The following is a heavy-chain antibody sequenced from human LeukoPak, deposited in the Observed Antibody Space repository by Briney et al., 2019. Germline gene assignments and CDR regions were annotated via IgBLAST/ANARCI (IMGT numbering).Heavy chain of an antibody. D-gene: IGHD3-9*01. V-gene: IGHV4-59*01. CDR1: VGSISSYY. CDR3: ARTSPATPLLRYFDWSSSPMDV. J-gene: IGHJ6*02. CDR2: IYYSVCT. Sequence: PSETLSLTCTVSVGSISSYYWSWIRQPPGKGLEWIGYIYYSVCTNYNPALKIRVTISVDTSKNQFSLKLSSVTAADTAVYYCARTSPATPLLRYFDWSSSPMDVWGQGTTVTVSS.